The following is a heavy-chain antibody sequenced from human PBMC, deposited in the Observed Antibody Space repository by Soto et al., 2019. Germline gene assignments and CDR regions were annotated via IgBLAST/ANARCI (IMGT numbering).Heavy chain of an antibody. J-gene: IGHJ6*02. CDR3: AKDRKDSSGWDPNYYYYYGMDV. V-gene: IGHV3-30*18. D-gene: IGHD6-19*01. CDR1: GFTFSSYG. Sequence: LRLSCAASGFTFSSYGMHWVRQAPGKGLEWVAVISYDGSNKYYADSVNGRFTISRDNSKNTLYLQMNSLRAEDTAVYYFAKDRKDSSGWDPNYYYYYGMDVWGQGTTVTVSS. CDR2: ISYDGSNK.